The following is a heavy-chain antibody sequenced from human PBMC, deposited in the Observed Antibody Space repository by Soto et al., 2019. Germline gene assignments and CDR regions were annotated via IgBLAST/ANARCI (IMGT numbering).Heavy chain of an antibody. Sequence: SHTLSLTCVISGHSVSSSRVAWNWVRQSPSRGLEWLGRTYYRSRWYSDFAVSVRGRIVINADTSKNQCSLQLNSVTPEDTAVYFCARSEEDSDYYYYGLDVWGKRPTGTSAS. CDR2: TYYRSRWYS. J-gene: IGHJ6*04. V-gene: IGHV6-1*01. CDR1: GHSVSSSRVA. CDR3: ARSEEDSDYYYYGLDV. D-gene: IGHD2-15*01.